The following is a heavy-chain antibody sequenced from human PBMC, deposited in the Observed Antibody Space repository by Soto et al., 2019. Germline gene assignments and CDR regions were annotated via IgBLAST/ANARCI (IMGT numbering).Heavy chain of an antibody. CDR3: AKRRGAGGHFDY. V-gene: IGHV3-23*01. Sequence: GGSLRLSCAASGFTFSSYAMFWFRQGPGKGLEWVAVVSIGGSTHYADSVRGRFTISRDNSKNTLSLQMNSLTAEDTAVYFCAKRRGAGGHFDYWGQGALVTVSS. J-gene: IGHJ4*02. CDR2: VSIGGST. CDR1: GFTFSSYA. D-gene: IGHD2-15*01.